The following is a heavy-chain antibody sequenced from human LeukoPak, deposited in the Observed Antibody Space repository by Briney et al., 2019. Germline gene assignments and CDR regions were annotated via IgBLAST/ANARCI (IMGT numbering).Heavy chain of an antibody. CDR1: GFTFSDYY. D-gene: IGHD3-10*01. CDR3: ARAVGYGSGSYYRNPPDY. Sequence: PGGSLRLSCAASGFTFSDYYMSWIRQAPGKGLEWVSYISSSSSYTNYADSVKGRFTISRDNAKNTLYLQMNSLRAEDTAVYYCARAVGYGSGSYYRNPPDYWGQGTLVTVSS. CDR2: ISSSSSYT. J-gene: IGHJ4*02. V-gene: IGHV3-11*06.